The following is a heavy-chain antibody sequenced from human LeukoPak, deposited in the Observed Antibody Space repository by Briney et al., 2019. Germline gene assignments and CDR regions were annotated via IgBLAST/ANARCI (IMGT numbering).Heavy chain of an antibody. Sequence: GGSLRLSCTASGFTFSSYWMHWVRQAPGKGLVWVSRINTDGSSTNYADSVKGRFTISRDNAKNTLYLQMNSLRAEDTAVYYCARTASYSGSYYGYFQHWGQGTLVTVS. CDR1: GFTFSSYW. CDR3: ARTASYSGSYYGYFQH. V-gene: IGHV3-74*01. J-gene: IGHJ1*01. D-gene: IGHD1-26*01. CDR2: INTDGSST.